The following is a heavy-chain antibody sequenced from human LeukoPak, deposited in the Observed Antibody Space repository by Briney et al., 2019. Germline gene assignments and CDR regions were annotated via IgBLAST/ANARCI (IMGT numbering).Heavy chain of an antibody. J-gene: IGHJ5*02. D-gene: IGHD3-22*01. CDR1: GGTFSSYA. Sequence: ASVKVSCKASGGTFSSYAISWVRQAPGQGLEWMGRIIPIFGTANYAQKFQGRVTITTDESTSTAYMELSSLRSEDTAVYYCARDQGYYDSSGYFRWFDPWGQGTLVTVSS. V-gene: IGHV1-69*05. CDR2: IIPIFGTA. CDR3: ARDQGYYDSSGYFRWFDP.